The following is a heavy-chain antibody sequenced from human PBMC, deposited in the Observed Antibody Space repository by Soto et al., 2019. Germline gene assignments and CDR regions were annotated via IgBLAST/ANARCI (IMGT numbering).Heavy chain of an antibody. J-gene: IGHJ4*02. CDR2: IYYSGST. D-gene: IGHD6-19*01. CDR3: ARHVAGSSGWYMYVDY. CDR1: GASMHSSSYY. V-gene: IGHV4-39*01. Sequence: SVTRSLTCTVSGASMHSSSYYCGRIRQPPGKGLEWIGSIYYSGSTYYNPSLKSRVTISVDTSKNQFSLKLSSVTAAYTAVYYCARHVAGSSGWYMYVDYWGQGTLVTVSS.